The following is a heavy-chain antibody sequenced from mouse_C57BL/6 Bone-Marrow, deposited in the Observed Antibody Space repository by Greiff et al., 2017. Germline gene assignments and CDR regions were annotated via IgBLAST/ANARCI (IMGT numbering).Heavy chain of an antibody. CDR1: GYTFTSYG. CDR3: ARGGYYGSSLDY. Sequence: VQLQQYGAELVRPGASVKLSCKASGYTFTSYGISWVKQRPGQGLEWIGEIYPRSGNTYYNEKFKGKATLTADKSSSTAYMELRSLTSEDSAVYYCARGGYYGSSLDYWGQGTTLTVSS. V-gene: IGHV1-81*01. CDR2: IYPRSGNT. D-gene: IGHD1-1*01. J-gene: IGHJ2*01.